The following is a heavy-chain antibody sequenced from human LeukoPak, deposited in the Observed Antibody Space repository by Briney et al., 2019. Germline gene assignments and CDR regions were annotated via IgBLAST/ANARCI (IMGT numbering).Heavy chain of an antibody. Sequence: ASVKVSCKASGGTFSSYAISWVRQAPGQGLEWMGGIIPIFGTANYAQKFQGRVTITADESTSTAYMELSSLRSEDMAVYYCARDGIAARTDPFDYWGQGTLVTVSS. CDR2: IIPIFGTA. V-gene: IGHV1-69*13. CDR3: ARDGIAARTDPFDY. J-gene: IGHJ4*02. CDR1: GGTFSSYA. D-gene: IGHD6-6*01.